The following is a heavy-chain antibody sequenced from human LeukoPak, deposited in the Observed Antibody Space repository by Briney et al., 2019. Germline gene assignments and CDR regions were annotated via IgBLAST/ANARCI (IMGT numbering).Heavy chain of an antibody. CDR2: ISGSGGST. D-gene: IGHD2-15*01. V-gene: IGHV3-23*01. Sequence: SGRSLRLSCAASGFTFSTYAMSWVRQAPGKGLEWVSLISGSGGSTYNADSVKGRFTISRDNSKNTLYLQMKSLRADDTAVYYCAKAPAYCSGGTCYDYWGQGSLVTVSS. CDR3: AKAPAYCSGGTCYDY. J-gene: IGHJ4*02. CDR1: GFTFSTYA.